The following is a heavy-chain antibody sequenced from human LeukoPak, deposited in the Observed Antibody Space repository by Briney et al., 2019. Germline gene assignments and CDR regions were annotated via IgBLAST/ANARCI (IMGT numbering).Heavy chain of an antibody. CDR3: AREGYCSSTSCYPDH. CDR1: GYTFTGYY. D-gene: IGHD2-2*01. V-gene: IGHV1-2*02. Sequence: ASVKVSCKASGYTFTGYYMHWVRQAPGQGLEWMGWINPNSGGTNYAQKFQGRVTMTRDTSISTAYMELSRLRSDDTAVYYCAREGYCSSTSCYPDHWGQGTLVTVSS. J-gene: IGHJ5*02. CDR2: INPNSGGT.